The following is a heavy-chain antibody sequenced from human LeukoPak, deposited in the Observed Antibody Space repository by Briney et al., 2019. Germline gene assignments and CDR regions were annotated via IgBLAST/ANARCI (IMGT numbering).Heavy chain of an antibody. Sequence: PSETLSLTCAVYGGSFSGYYWSWIRQPPGKGLEWIGEINHSGSTNYNPSLKGRVTISVDTSKNQFSLKLSSVTAADTAVYYCARTPYYDILTGPSWGQGTLVTVSS. CDR2: INHSGST. D-gene: IGHD3-9*01. J-gene: IGHJ4*02. CDR3: ARTPYYDILTGPS. CDR1: GGSFSGYY. V-gene: IGHV4-34*01.